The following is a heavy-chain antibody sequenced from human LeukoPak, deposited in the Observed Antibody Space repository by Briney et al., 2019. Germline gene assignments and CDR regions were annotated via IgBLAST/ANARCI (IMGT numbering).Heavy chain of an antibody. CDR3: ASEYSYGPGGNYYYYMDV. CDR2: IIPIFGTA. V-gene: IGHV1-69*05. D-gene: IGHD5-18*01. Sequence: SVTVSCKASGGTFSSYAISWVRQAPGQGLEWMGGIIPIFGTANYAQKFQGRVTITTDESTSTAYMELSSLRSEDTAVYYCASEYSYGPGGNYYYYMDVWGKGTTVTVSS. J-gene: IGHJ6*03. CDR1: GGTFSSYA.